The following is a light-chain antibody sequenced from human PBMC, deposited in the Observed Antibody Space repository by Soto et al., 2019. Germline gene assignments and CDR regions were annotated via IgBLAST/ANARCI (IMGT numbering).Light chain of an antibody. V-gene: IGLV1-51*01. J-gene: IGLJ2*01. Sequence: QSVLTQPPSVSAAPGQKVTISCSGTSSNIANYYVSWYQHLPGTAPKLLIYDNHKRPSGIPDRFSGSQSGTSATLDITGLQAGDEAVYFCATWGNRLNPGHVVFGGGTKLTVL. CDR3: ATWGNRLNPGHVV. CDR1: SSNIANYY. CDR2: DNH.